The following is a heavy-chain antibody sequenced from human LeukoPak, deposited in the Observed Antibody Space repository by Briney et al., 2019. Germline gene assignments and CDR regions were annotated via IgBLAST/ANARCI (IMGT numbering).Heavy chain of an antibody. Sequence: GGSLRLSCAASAFTFSSYTMNWVRQAPGKGLEWVSAITSSRNYIYYAESVKGRFTISRDNSKNTLYLQMNSLRAEDTAVYYCANGRVAAAGTDYWGQGTLVTVSS. V-gene: IGHV3-21*04. D-gene: IGHD6-13*01. J-gene: IGHJ4*02. CDR3: ANGRVAAAGTDY. CDR2: ITSSRNYI. CDR1: AFTFSSYT.